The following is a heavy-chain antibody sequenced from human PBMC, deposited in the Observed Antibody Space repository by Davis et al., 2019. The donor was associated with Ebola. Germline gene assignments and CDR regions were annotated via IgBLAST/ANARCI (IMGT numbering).Heavy chain of an antibody. CDR3: ARGGPFIMITFGGVIAFDY. CDR1: GFTFSSYG. CDR2: IWYDGSNK. V-gene: IGHV3-33*01. D-gene: IGHD3-16*02. J-gene: IGHJ4*02. Sequence: PGGSLRLSCAASGFTFSSYGLHWVRQAPGKGLEWVAVIWYDGSNKYYADSVKSRFTISRDNSKNTLYLQMNSLRAEDTAVYYCARGGPFIMITFGGVIAFDYWGQGTLVTVSS.